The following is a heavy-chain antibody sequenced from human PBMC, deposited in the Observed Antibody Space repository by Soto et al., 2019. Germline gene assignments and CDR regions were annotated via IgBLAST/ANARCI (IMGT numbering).Heavy chain of an antibody. Sequence: SVKVSCKASGGTFSSYAISWVRQAPGQGLEWMGGIIPIFGTANYAQKFQGGVTITADKSTSTAYMELSSLRSEDTAVYYCARGGPCSTSCYTPPYYYGMDVWGQGTTVTVSS. CDR1: GGTFSSYA. CDR3: ARGGPCSTSCYTPPYYYGMDV. D-gene: IGHD2-2*02. J-gene: IGHJ6*02. CDR2: IIPIFGTA. V-gene: IGHV1-69*06.